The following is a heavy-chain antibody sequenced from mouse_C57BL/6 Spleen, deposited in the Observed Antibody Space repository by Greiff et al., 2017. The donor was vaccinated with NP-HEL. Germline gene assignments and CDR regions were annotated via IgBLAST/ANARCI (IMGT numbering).Heavy chain of an antibody. Sequence: QVQLQQSGAELVKPGASVKLSCKASGYTFTEYTIHWVKQRSGQGLEWIGWFYPGSGSINYNEKFKDKATLTADKSSSTVYMELSRLTSEDSAVYFCASHEEDTAEACYAMDYWGQGTSVTVSS. V-gene: IGHV1-62-2*01. CDR2: FYPGSGSI. D-gene: IGHD3-2*02. CDR1: GYTFTEYT. CDR3: ASHEEDTAEACYAMDY. J-gene: IGHJ4*01.